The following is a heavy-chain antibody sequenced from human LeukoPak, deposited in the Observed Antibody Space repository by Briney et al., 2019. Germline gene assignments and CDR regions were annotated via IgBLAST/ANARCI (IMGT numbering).Heavy chain of an antibody. CDR2: IYDTGSS. CDR3: AGNRNALGDVNWLDP. Sequence: PSETLSLTCTVSGASINGYYWNWIRQSPGKGLEWIAFIYDTGSSNYNPSLRSRVTISLDTSKNQFSLKLKSVTAADTAVYCCAGNRNALGDVNWLDPWGQGTLVTVSS. CDR1: GASINGYY. D-gene: IGHD3-16*01. V-gene: IGHV4-59*01. J-gene: IGHJ5*02.